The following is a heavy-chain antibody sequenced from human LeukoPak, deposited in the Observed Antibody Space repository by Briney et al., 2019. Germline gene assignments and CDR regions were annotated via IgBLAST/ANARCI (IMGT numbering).Heavy chain of an antibody. CDR3: ARVRCSPSSCAPNWFDP. J-gene: IGHJ5*02. Sequence: GASVKVSCKASGYTFTGYYIHWVRQAPGQGLEWMGWINPNSGGTNYAQKFQGRVTMTRDTSISTAYMELSRLRADDTAVYYCARVRCSPSSCAPNWFDPWGQGTLVTVSS. CDR1: GYTFTGYY. CDR2: INPNSGGT. V-gene: IGHV1-2*02. D-gene: IGHD2-2*01.